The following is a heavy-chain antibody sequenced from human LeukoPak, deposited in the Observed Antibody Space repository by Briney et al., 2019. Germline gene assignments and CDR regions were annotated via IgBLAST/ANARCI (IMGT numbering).Heavy chain of an antibody. J-gene: IGHJ5*02. Sequence: SETLSLTCTVSGYSISSGSYWGWIRQPPGKGLEWIGSIHHSGSIYNNPSLKSRVTISVDTSKNQFSLKLSSVTAADTAVYYCARDSGTTGEVKFDPWGQGTLVTVSS. V-gene: IGHV4-38-2*02. D-gene: IGHD3-10*01. CDR1: GYSISSGSY. CDR2: IHHSGSI. CDR3: ARDSGTTGEVKFDP.